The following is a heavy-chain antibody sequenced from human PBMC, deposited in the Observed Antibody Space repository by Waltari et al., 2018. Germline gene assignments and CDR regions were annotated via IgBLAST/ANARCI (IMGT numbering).Heavy chain of an antibody. CDR1: GFTFGSYA. Sequence: EVQLLESGGGLVQPGGSLRLSCAASGFTFGSYAMNWVRQAPGKGLEWVSGISGSGGSTFYADSVKGRFTISRDNAKNSLYLQMNSLRAEDTAVYYCASSRGLDYWGQGTLVTVSS. V-gene: IGHV3-23*01. J-gene: IGHJ4*02. CDR2: ISGSGGST. D-gene: IGHD3-10*01. CDR3: ASSRGLDY.